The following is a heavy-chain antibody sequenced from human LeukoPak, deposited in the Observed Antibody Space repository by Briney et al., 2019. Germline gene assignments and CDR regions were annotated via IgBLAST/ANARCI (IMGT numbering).Heavy chain of an antibody. D-gene: IGHD3-22*01. Sequence: PSETLSLTCAVYGGSFSGYYWSWIRQPPGKGLEWIGEINHSGSTNYNPSLKSRVTISVDTSKNQFSLKLRSVTAADTAVYYCARVTGYMIEDYFDYWGQGTLVTVSS. V-gene: IGHV4-34*01. J-gene: IGHJ4*02. CDR1: GGSFSGYY. CDR3: ARVTGYMIEDYFDY. CDR2: INHSGST.